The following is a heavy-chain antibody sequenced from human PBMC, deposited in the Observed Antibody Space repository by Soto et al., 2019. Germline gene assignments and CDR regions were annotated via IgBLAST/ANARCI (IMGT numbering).Heavy chain of an antibody. CDR2: IYYSGST. CDR3: ARPSSSWYRVDV. Sequence: SETLSLTCNVSGGSISSYYWSWIRQPPGKGLEWIGYIYYSGSTYYNPSLKSRVTISVDTSKNQFSLKLSSVTAADTAVYYCARPSSSWYRVDVWGQGTTVTVSS. V-gene: IGHV4-59*08. D-gene: IGHD6-13*01. J-gene: IGHJ6*02. CDR1: GGSISSYY.